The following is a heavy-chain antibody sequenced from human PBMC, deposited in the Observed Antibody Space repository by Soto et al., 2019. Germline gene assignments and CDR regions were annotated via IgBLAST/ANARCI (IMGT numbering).Heavy chain of an antibody. CDR3: ARGGMVRGVSPYGMDV. D-gene: IGHD3-10*01. J-gene: IGHJ6*02. Sequence: QVQLQQWGAGLLKPSETLSLTCAVYGGSFSGYYWSWIRQPPGKGLEWIGEINHSGSTNYNPSLKRRVTISVGTSKNQFSLKLSSVTAADTAVYYCARGGMVRGVSPYGMDVWGQGTTVTVSS. CDR1: GGSFSGYY. CDR2: INHSGST. V-gene: IGHV4-34*01.